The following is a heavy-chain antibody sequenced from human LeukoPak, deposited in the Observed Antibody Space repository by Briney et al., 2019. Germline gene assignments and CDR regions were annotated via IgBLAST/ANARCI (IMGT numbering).Heavy chain of an antibody. V-gene: IGHV3-53*01. CDR2: IYSGGST. CDR1: GLIVSSNY. CDR3: ARGCGGDCYFSDAFDI. J-gene: IGHJ3*02. D-gene: IGHD2-21*02. Sequence: GGSLRFSCAASGLIVSSNYMSWVRQAPGKGLEWVSVIYSGGSTYYADSVKGRFTISRDNSKNTLYLQMNSLRAEDTAVYYCARGCGGDCYFSDAFDIWGQGTMVTVSS.